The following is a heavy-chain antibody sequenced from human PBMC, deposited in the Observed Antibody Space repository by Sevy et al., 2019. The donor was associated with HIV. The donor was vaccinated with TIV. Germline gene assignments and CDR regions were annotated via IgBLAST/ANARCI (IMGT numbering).Heavy chain of an antibody. CDR3: ARGIAAYYFDC. CDR2: ISGSESST. CDR1: GFTFTSYA. D-gene: IGHD2-15*01. J-gene: IGHJ4*02. Sequence: GGSLRLSCAASGFTFTSYAMSWVRQAPGKGLEWVSAISGSESSTYYADSVKGRLTISRDNAKNSLYLQMNSLRAEDTAVYYCARGIAAYYFDCWGQGTLVTVSS. V-gene: IGHV3-23*01.